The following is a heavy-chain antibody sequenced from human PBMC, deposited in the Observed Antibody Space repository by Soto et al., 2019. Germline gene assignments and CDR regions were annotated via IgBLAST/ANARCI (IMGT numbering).Heavy chain of an antibody. D-gene: IGHD3-3*01. CDR2: ISGSGGST. CDR3: AKLDLYDYWSGYPYFDY. J-gene: IGHJ4*02. V-gene: IGHV3-23*01. CDR1: GFTFSSYA. Sequence: GGSLRLSCAASGFTFSSYAMSWVRQGPGKGLEWVSAISGSGGSTYYADSVKGRFTISRDNSKNTLYLQMNSLRAEDTAVYYCAKLDLYDYWSGYPYFDYWGQGTLVTVSS.